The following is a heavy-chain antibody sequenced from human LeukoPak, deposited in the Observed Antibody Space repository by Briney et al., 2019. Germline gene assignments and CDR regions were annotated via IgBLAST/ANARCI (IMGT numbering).Heavy chain of an antibody. V-gene: IGHV1-18*01. J-gene: IGHJ5*02. D-gene: IGHD3-22*01. Sequence: GASVKVSCKASGYTFTSYGISWVRQAPGQGLEWMGWISAYNGNTNYAQKLQGRVTMTTDTSTSTAYMELRSLRSDDTAVYYCARDVNTMIVVVGRQSSNWFDPWGQGTLVTVSS. CDR2: ISAYNGNT. CDR1: GYTFTSYG. CDR3: ARDVNTMIVVVGRQSSNWFDP.